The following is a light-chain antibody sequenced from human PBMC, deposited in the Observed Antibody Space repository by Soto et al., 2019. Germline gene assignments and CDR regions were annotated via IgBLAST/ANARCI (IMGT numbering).Light chain of an antibody. CDR2: GAS. Sequence: EIVLTQSPATLSLSPGERATLSCRASQSISFYLTWYQHKPGQAPRLLIYGASSRATGIPDRFSGSGSGTDFTLTISRLEPEDFALYYCQHYVERSPITFGQGTRLEIK. CDR3: QHYVERSPIT. CDR1: QSISFY. V-gene: IGKV3-20*01. J-gene: IGKJ5*01.